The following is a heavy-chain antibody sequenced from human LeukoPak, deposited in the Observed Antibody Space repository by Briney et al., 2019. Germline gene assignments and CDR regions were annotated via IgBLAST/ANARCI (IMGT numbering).Heavy chain of an antibody. V-gene: IGHV1-69*13. CDR3: ARNDGRTTYSSGWANDY. CDR2: IIPIFGTA. CDR1: GATFSSYA. D-gene: IGHD6-19*01. J-gene: IGHJ4*02. Sequence: SVKVSCKASGATFSSYAISWVRQAPGQGLEWMGGIIPIFGTANYAQKFQGRVTITADESTSTAYMELSSLRSEDTAVYYCARNDGRTTYSSGWANDYWGQGTLVTVSS.